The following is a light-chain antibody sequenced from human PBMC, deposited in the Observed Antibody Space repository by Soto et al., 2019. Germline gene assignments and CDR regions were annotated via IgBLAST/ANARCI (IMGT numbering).Light chain of an antibody. J-gene: IGKJ1*01. CDR3: QKYNSAPRT. V-gene: IGKV3-11*01. CDR2: DAS. CDR1: QSVSSY. Sequence: EIVLTQSPATLSLSPGERATLSCRASQSVSSYLAWYQQKPGQAPRLLIYDASNRATGIPARFSGSGSGTDFTLTIGSLQPEDVATYYCQKYNSAPRTFGQGTKVDIK.